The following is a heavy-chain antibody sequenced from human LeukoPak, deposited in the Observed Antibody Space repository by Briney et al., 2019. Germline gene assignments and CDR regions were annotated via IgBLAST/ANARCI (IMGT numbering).Heavy chain of an antibody. CDR3: ARIRGYSGYDWWNYYYYYMDV. D-gene: IGHD5-12*01. CDR1: GGSISSGSYY. J-gene: IGHJ6*03. Sequence: RPSETLSLTCTVSGGSISSGSYYWSWIRQPAGKGLEWIGRIYTSGSTNYNPSLKSRVTISVDTSKNQFSLKLSSVTAADTAVYYCARIRGYSGYDWWNYYYYYMDVWGKGTTVTISS. CDR2: IYTSGST. V-gene: IGHV4-61*02.